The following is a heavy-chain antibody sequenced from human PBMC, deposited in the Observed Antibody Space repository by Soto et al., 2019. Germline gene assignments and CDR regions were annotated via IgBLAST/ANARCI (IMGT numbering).Heavy chain of an antibody. V-gene: IGHV1-46*03. CDR2: IHPSGGGS. D-gene: IGHD2-21*02. J-gene: IGHJ4*02. CDR3: DRGGHIAVVTDSFDS. CDR1: GYPLNTYY. Sequence: ASVKVSCKSSGYPLNTYYLHWVRQAPGQGLEWMGMIHPSGGGSTYAQKFLGRVTMTMDSSTSTVFMELTSLRSADTAVYYCDRGGHIAVVTDSFDSWGKGTLVTVSS.